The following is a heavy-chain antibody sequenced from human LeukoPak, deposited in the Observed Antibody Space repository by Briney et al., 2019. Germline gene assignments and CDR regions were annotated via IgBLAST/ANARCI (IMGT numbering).Heavy chain of an antibody. V-gene: IGHV4-31*03. CDR3: ARDFGSSGWPPYYYYGMDV. Sequence: SETLSLTCTVSGGSISSGGYYWSWIRQHPGKGLEWIGYIYYSGSTYYNPSLKSRVTISVDTSKNQFSLKLSSVTAADTAVYYCARDFGSSGWPPYYYYGMDVWGQGTTVTVSS. CDR2: IYYSGST. CDR1: GGSISSGGYY. J-gene: IGHJ6*02. D-gene: IGHD6-19*01.